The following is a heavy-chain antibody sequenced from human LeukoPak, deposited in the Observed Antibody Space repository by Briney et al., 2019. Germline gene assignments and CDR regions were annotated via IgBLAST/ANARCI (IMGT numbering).Heavy chain of an antibody. Sequence: SETLSLTCTVSGVSISSYYWNWIRQPPGKGLEWIGYIYYSGSTNYNPSLKSRVTISVDTSKKQFSLKLSSVTAADTAVYYCARSLYYYGSDSFDIWGQGTMVTVSS. CDR2: IYYSGST. CDR1: GVSISSYY. J-gene: IGHJ3*02. V-gene: IGHV4-59*01. CDR3: ARSLYYYGSDSFDI. D-gene: IGHD3-10*01.